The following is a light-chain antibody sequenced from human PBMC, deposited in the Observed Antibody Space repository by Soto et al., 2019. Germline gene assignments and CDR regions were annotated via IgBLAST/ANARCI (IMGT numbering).Light chain of an antibody. CDR1: QSISTN. V-gene: IGKV3-15*01. Sequence: EIVMTQSPAALSVSPGERATLSCRASQSISTNLGWYQLQPGQAPRLLISAASTGATGIPARFSGSGSGTEFTLTISSLQSEDFAVYYCQQYNNWPWTFGQGTKVDI. J-gene: IGKJ1*01. CDR3: QQYNNWPWT. CDR2: AAS.